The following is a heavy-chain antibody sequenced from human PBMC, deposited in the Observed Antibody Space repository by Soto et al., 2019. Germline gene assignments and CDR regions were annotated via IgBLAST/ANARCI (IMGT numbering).Heavy chain of an antibody. V-gene: IGHV1-69*01. CDR2: IIPIFGTA. Sequence: QVQLVQSGAEVKKPGSSVKVSCKASGGTFSSYAISWVRQSPGQGLEWMGGIIPIFGTANYAQKFQGRVTITADESTSTAYMDMSSLRSEDTAVYYCARVGDAPYYYDSSGYLDYWGQGTLVTVSS. CDR1: GGTFSSYA. CDR3: ARVGDAPYYYDSSGYLDY. D-gene: IGHD3-22*01. J-gene: IGHJ4*02.